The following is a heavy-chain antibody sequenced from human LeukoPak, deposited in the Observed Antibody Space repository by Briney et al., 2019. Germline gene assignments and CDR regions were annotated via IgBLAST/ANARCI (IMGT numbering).Heavy chain of an antibody. D-gene: IGHD2-21*02. J-gene: IGHJ4*02. V-gene: IGHV1-69*13. Sequence: ASVTVSCKASGGTFSSYAISWVRQAPGQGLEWMGGIIPIFGTANYAQKFQGRVTITADESTSTAYMELSSLRSEDTAVYYCARDLSYYCGGDCYYDYWGQGTLVTVSS. CDR1: GGTFSSYA. CDR3: ARDLSYYCGGDCYYDY. CDR2: IIPIFGTA.